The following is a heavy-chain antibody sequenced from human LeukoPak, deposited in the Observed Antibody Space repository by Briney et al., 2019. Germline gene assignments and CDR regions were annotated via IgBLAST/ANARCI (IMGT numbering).Heavy chain of an antibody. Sequence: SETLSLTCTVSGGSISSSSYYWGWIRQPPGKGLEWIGSIYYSGSTYYNPPLKSRVTISVDTSKNQFSLKLSSVTAADTAVYYCARVYGSGSEYYFDYWGQGTLVTVSS. J-gene: IGHJ4*02. CDR2: IYYSGST. CDR1: GGSISSSSYY. D-gene: IGHD3-10*01. CDR3: ARVYGSGSEYYFDY. V-gene: IGHV4-39*01.